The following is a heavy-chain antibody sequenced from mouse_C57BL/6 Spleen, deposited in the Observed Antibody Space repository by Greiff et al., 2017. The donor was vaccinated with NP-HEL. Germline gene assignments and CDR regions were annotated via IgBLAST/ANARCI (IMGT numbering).Heavy chain of an antibody. CDR1: GYTFTDYY. D-gene: IGHD2-3*01. CDR2: INPNNGGT. Sequence: VQLQQSGPELVKPGASVKISCKASGYTFTDYYMNWVKQSHGKSLEWIGDINPNNGGTSYNQKFKGKATLTVDKSSSTAYMELRSLTSEDSAVYYCARSSGYYDFDYWGQGTTLTVSS. V-gene: IGHV1-26*01. J-gene: IGHJ2*01. CDR3: ARSSGYYDFDY.